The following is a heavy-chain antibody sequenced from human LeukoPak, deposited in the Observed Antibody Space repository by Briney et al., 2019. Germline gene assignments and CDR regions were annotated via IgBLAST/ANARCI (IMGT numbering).Heavy chain of an antibody. J-gene: IGHJ5*02. Sequence: SETLSLTCAVSGGSISSGGYSWSWIRQPPGKGLEWIGYIYHSGSTYYNPSLKSRVTISVDRSKNQFSLKLSSVTAADTAVYYCARSGITMVRGVDPWGQGTLVTVSS. CDR1: GGSISSGGYS. D-gene: IGHD3-10*01. CDR2: IYHSGST. CDR3: ARSGITMVRGVDP. V-gene: IGHV4-30-2*01.